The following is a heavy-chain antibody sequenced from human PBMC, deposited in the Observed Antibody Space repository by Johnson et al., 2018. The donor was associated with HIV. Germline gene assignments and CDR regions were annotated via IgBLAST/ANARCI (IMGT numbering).Heavy chain of an antibody. V-gene: IGHV3-30*19. D-gene: IGHD3-22*01. CDR3: ASDDSSGYDAFDI. CDR1: GFSFSNYG. J-gene: IGHJ3*02. Sequence: QVQLVESGGGVVQPGRFLRLSCAASGFSFSNYGMHWVRQAPGKGLQWVAVISYDGSNKYYADSVKGRFTISRDNAKNSLYLQMNSLRAEDTAVYYCASDDSSGYDAFDIWGQGTMVTVSS. CDR2: ISYDGSNK.